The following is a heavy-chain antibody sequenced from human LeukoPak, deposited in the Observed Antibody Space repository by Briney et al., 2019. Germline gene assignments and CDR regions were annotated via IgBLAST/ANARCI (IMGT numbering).Heavy chain of an antibody. J-gene: IGHJ4*02. V-gene: IGHV4-59*01. CDR1: GGSISSYY. Sequence: SETLSLTCTVSGGSISSYYWSWIRQPPGKGLEWIGYIYYSGSTNYNPSLKSRVTISVDTSKNQFSLKLSSVTAADTAVYYCAREGSSGWYYFDYWGQGTLVTVSS. D-gene: IGHD6-19*01. CDR3: AREGSSGWYYFDY. CDR2: IYYSGST.